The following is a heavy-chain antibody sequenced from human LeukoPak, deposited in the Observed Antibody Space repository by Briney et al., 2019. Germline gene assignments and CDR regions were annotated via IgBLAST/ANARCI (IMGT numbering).Heavy chain of an antibody. V-gene: IGHV3-30*02. Sequence: GGSLRLSCEGSGFAFNVFGMHWIRQAPGKGLEWVAFIKADGVFTNYAEAVKGRFTISRDNSDNTVFLQMEGVRPDDTAVYYCARKLMSSRRFEYWGQGTLVTVSS. J-gene: IGHJ4*02. D-gene: IGHD2-8*01. CDR2: IKADGVFT. CDR3: ARKLMSSRRFEY. CDR1: GFAFNVFG.